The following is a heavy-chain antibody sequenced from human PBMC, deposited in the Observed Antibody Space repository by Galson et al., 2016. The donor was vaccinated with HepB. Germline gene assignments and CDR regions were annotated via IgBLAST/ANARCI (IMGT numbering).Heavy chain of an antibody. D-gene: IGHD3-22*01. Sequence: SLRLSCAASGFTFSIYAMSWVRQAPGKGLEWVSAISGSSHNTYYADSVKGRFTIFRDNSKNTMYLQVNSLRAGDTAVYYCARSYDGSGYYVDGFDTWGQGTMVTVSS. CDR3: ARSYDGSGYYVDGFDT. CDR1: GFTFSIYA. V-gene: IGHV3-23*01. J-gene: IGHJ3*02. CDR2: ISGSSHNT.